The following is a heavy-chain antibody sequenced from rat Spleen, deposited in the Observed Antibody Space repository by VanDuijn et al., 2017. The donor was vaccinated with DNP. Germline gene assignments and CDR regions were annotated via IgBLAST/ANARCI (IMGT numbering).Heavy chain of an antibody. CDR2: ISYSGST. CDR3: ARYTTGVDY. J-gene: IGHJ2*01. CDR1: GYSVTGDY. V-gene: IGHV3-1*01. D-gene: IGHD1-11*01. Sequence: EVQLQESGPGLVKPSQSLSLTCSVTGYSVTGDYWGWIRKFPGNKMEWIGHISYSGSTSSNPSLKSRISITRDTSKNQYFLQLNSVTTEVTATYYCARYTTGVDYWGQGVMVTVSS.